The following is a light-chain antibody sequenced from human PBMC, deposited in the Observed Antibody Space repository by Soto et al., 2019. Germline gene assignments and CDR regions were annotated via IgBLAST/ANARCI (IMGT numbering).Light chain of an antibody. CDR3: SSYTSSDTLVV. V-gene: IGLV2-14*01. CDR2: EVS. J-gene: IGLJ1*01. CDR1: RSDVGGDNY. Sequence: QSALTQPASVSGSPGQSITISCTGTRSDVGGDNYVSWYQQHPGKAPKLIIYEVSNRPSGVSNRFSGSKSGNTASLTISGLQAEDEADYYCSSYTSSDTLVVFGTGTKVTVL.